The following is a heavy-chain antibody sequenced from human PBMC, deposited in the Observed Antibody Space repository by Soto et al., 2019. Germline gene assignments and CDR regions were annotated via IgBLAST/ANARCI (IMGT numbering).Heavy chain of an antibody. D-gene: IGHD3-16*01. V-gene: IGHV1-69*08. J-gene: IGHJ6*02. CDR1: GTIFSSYT. Sequence: QVQLVQSGAEVKKPGSSVRVSCKASGTIFSSYTISWVRQAPGQGLEWMGRIIPILGETNSAQKFQGRVTLTADKSTNTAYMQLHSLRLEDTAVYYGARGLGGRMDDWGQGTTVTVSS. CDR3: ARGLGGRMDD. CDR2: IIPILGET.